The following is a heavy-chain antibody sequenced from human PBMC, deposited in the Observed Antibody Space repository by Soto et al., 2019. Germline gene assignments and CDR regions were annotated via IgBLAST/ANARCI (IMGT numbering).Heavy chain of an antibody. D-gene: IGHD3-3*01. CDR2: IYYSGSS. CDR3: ARGGWRHIDY. CDR1: GGSVSGGSYY. V-gene: IGHV4-61*01. Sequence: SETLSLTCTVSGGSVSGGSYYWNWIRQPPGKGLEWIGYIYYSGSSNYNPSLKSRVTISIDTSKNQFSLKLSSVTPADTAVYYCARGGWRHIDYWGQGTLVTVSS. J-gene: IGHJ4*02.